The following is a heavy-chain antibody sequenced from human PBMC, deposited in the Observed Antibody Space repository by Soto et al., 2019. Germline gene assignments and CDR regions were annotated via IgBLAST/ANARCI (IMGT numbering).Heavy chain of an antibody. CDR3: AKDQSYYGSGSKPRNNYYYFGMDV. D-gene: IGHD3-10*01. V-gene: IGHV3-30*18. J-gene: IGHJ6*02. CDR1: GFTFSSYG. Sequence: QVQLVESGGGVVQPGRSLRLSCAVSGFTFSSYGMHWVRQAPGKGLEWVAVISYDGSNKYYADSVKGRFTISRDNSKNTLYLQMNSLRAEDTAVYYCAKDQSYYGSGSKPRNNYYYFGMDVWGQGTTVTVSS. CDR2: ISYDGSNK.